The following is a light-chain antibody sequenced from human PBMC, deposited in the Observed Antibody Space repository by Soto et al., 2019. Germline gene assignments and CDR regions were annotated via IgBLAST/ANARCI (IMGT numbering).Light chain of an antibody. V-gene: IGKV3-15*01. J-gene: IGKJ2*01. CDR3: HQYSSWPYT. Sequence: EIVMTQSPATLSVSPGERATLSCRASQSVSSNLAWYQQKPGQAPRLLIYGASTRATGIPARFSGSGSGTEFTLTISSLQSEDFEVYYCHQYSSWPYTFGQGTNLEIK. CDR1: QSVSSN. CDR2: GAS.